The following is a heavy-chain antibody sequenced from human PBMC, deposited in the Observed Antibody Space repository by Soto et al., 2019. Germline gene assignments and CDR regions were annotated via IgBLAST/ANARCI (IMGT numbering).Heavy chain of an antibody. CDR1: GFSFRSYS. Sequence: VGSLRLSCAASGFSFRSYSMNWVRQAPGKGLESISYISSSTSTIYYADSVKGRFTISRDTAKNSLYLQMNSLIDEDTAIYYCAREDRGSYGVLDYCGQGTQVTVSS. CDR2: ISSSTSTI. CDR3: AREDRGSYGVLDY. D-gene: IGHD5-18*01. V-gene: IGHV3-48*02. J-gene: IGHJ4*02.